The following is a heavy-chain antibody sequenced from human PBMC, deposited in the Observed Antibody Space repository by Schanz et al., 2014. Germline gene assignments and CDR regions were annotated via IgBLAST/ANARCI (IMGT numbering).Heavy chain of an antibody. CDR3: AKGGSSLDD. D-gene: IGHD3-16*01. V-gene: IGHV3-30*02. CDR1: GFSFDKYG. CDR2: IRYDGSKK. J-gene: IGHJ4*02. Sequence: QVQLVESGGGVVQPGRSLRLSCAASGFSFDKYGMHWVRQAPGKGLEWVTFIRYDGSKKYYVDSVKGRFTISRNNSKNTLYLQMNSLRVEDTAVYYCAKGGSSLDDWGQGTLVTVSS.